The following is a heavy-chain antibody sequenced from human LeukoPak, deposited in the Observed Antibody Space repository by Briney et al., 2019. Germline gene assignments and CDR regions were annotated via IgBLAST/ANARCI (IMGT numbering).Heavy chain of an antibody. CDR3: ASGYYLGTFDI. J-gene: IGHJ3*02. CDR2: IYTSGST. D-gene: IGHD3-22*01. CDR1: GGSISSYY. V-gene: IGHV4-4*07. Sequence: SETLSLTCTVSGGSISSYYWSWIRQPAGKGLEWIGRIYTSGSTNYNPSLKSRVTISVDTSKNQFSPKLSSVTAADTAVYYCASGYYLGTFDIWGRGTMVTVSS.